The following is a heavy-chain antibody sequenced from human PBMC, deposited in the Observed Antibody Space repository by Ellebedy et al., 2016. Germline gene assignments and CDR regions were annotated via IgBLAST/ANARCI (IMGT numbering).Heavy chain of an antibody. CDR1: GFTFSSYG. CDR3: ARDARSSGWSGTFCFDY. J-gene: IGHJ4*02. CDR2: IWYDGSNK. D-gene: IGHD6-19*01. V-gene: IGHV3-33*08. Sequence: GGSLRLSCAASGFTFSSYGMHWVRQAPGKGLEWVAVIWYDGSNKYYADSVKGRFPISRDNSKNTLYLQMNSLRAEDTAVYYCARDARSSGWSGTFCFDYWGQGTLVTVSS.